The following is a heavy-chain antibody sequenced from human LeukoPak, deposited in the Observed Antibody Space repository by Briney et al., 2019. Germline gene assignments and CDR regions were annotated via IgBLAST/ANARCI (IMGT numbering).Heavy chain of an antibody. CDR3: ARTYGSGSLDY. D-gene: IGHD2-15*01. V-gene: IGHV3-48*01. CDR1: GFTFHNYN. Sequence: GAPRLSCSASGFTFHNYNMDWGRPAPGEGLEWISYISGRGEAIFYADSVQGRFTISRDNAKNSIYLQMNGLTAEDTAVYYCARTYGSGSLDYGGQGTLVTVSS. J-gene: IGHJ4*02. CDR2: ISGRGEAI.